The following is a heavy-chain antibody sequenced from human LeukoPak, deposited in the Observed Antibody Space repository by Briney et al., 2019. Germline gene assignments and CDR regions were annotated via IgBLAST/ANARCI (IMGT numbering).Heavy chain of an antibody. D-gene: IGHD3-10*01. CDR3: ARDLSYEVRGVINY. CDR1: GYTFTGYY. Sequence: ASVKVSCKASGYTFTGYYMHWVRQAPGQGLEWMGWINPNSGGTNYAQKFQGWATMTRDTSISTAYMELSRLRSDDTAVYYCARDLSYEVRGVINYWGQGTLVTVSS. J-gene: IGHJ4*02. CDR2: INPNSGGT. V-gene: IGHV1-2*04.